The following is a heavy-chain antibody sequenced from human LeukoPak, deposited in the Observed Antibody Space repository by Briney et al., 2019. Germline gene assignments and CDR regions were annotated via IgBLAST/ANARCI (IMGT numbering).Heavy chain of an antibody. J-gene: IGHJ3*02. CDR1: GGTFSSYA. Sequence: SVTVSCKASGGTFSSYAISWVLQAPGQGLEWMGGIIPIFGTANYAQKFQGRVTITADKSTSTAYMELSSLRSEDTAVYYCARSTSKRYSSSWYDAFDIWGQGTMVTVSS. V-gene: IGHV1-69*06. D-gene: IGHD6-13*01. CDR3: ARSTSKRYSSSWYDAFDI. CDR2: IIPIFGTA.